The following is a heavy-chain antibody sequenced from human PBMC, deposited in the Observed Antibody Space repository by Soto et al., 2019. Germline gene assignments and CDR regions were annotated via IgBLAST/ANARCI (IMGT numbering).Heavy chain of an antibody. CDR3: ARDPEYYYGHYYFDY. CDR2: IIPIFGTA. V-gene: IGHV1-69*13. D-gene: IGHD3-10*01. CDR1: GGTFSSYA. Sequence: SVKVSCKASGGTFSSYAISWVRQAPGQGLEWMGGIIPIFGTANYAQKFQGRVTITADESTSTAYMELSSLRSEDTAVYYCARDPEYYYGHYYFDYWGQGTLVTVSS. J-gene: IGHJ4*02.